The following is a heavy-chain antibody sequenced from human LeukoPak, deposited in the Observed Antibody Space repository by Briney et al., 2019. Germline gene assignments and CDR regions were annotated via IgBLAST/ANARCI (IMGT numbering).Heavy chain of an antibody. CDR2: IYTSGST. J-gene: IGHJ6*03. Sequence: SETLSLTCTVSGGSISSYYWSWTRQPAGKGLEWIGRIYTSGSTNYNPSLKSRVTMSVDTSKNQFSLKLSSVTAADTAVYYCARESPQLWTHYYYYYYMDVWGKGTTVTVSS. V-gene: IGHV4-4*07. CDR3: ARESPQLWTHYYYYYYMDV. CDR1: GGSISSYY. D-gene: IGHD5-18*01.